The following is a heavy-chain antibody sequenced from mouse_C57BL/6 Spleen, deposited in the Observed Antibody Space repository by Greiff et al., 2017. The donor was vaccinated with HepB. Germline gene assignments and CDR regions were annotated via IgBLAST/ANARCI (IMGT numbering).Heavy chain of an antibody. V-gene: IGHV3-8*01. J-gene: IGHJ1*03. CDR1: GYSITSDY. CDR3: ARSPVVATDWYFDV. D-gene: IGHD1-1*01. CDR2: ISYSGST. Sequence: EVKVVESGPGLAKPSQTLSLTCSVTGYSITSDYWNWIRNFPGNKLEYMGYISYSGSTYYNPSLKSRISITRDTSKNQYYLQLNSVTTYDTATYYGARSPVVATDWYFDVWGTGTTVTVSS.